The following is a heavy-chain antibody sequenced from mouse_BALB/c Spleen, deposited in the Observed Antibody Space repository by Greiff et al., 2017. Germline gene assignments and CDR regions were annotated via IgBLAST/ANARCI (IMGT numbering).Heavy chain of an antibody. Sequence: VQLQQSGAELVKPGASVKLSCKASGYTFTSYYMYWVKQRPGQGLEWIGEINPSNGGTNFNEKFKSKATLTVDKSSSTAYMQLSSLTSEDSAVYYCTRKGPYYRDYYAMDYWGQGTSGTVSS. V-gene: IGHV1S81*02. CDR2: INPSNGGT. J-gene: IGHJ4*01. D-gene: IGHD2-14*01. CDR3: TRKGPYYRDYYAMDY. CDR1: GYTFTSYY.